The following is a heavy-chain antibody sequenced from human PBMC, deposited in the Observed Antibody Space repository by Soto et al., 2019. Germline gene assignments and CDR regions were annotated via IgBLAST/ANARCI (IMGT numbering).Heavy chain of an antibody. V-gene: IGHV3-23*01. Sequence: EVQLLESGGGLGQPGGSLRLSCAASGFTFSSYSLTWVRQAPGKGLEWVSDISGSGDNTYYADSVKGRFTISRDNSKNTLDLQMNSLRAEDTALYYCAKRERWPASGPYWGQGTLVTVSS. D-gene: IGHD4-17*01. CDR1: GFTFSSYS. CDR3: AKRERWPASGPY. CDR2: ISGSGDNT. J-gene: IGHJ4*02.